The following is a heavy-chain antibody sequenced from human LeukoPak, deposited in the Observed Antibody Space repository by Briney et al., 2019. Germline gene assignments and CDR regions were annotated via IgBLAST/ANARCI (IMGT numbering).Heavy chain of an antibody. CDR3: ARENGYDFWSGGRFDY. V-gene: IGHV1-69*13. Sequence: ASVKVSCKASGGTFSSYAISWVRQPPGRGREWVGGIIPILCTQNYTQNSQDRVTITADESTSTAYVELGGLSSEDTAVYYCARENGYDFWSGGRFDYWGQGTLVTVSS. D-gene: IGHD3-3*01. CDR2: IIPILCTQ. CDR1: GGTFSSYA. J-gene: IGHJ4*02.